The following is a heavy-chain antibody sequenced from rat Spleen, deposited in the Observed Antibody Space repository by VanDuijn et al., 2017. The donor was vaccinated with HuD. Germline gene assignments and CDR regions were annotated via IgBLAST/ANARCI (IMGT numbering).Heavy chain of an antibody. CDR1: GFTFSDYY. CDR2: ISYDGSST. J-gene: IGHJ1*01. V-gene: IGHV5-29*01. Sequence: EVQLVESDGGLVQPGRSLKLSCAASGFTFSDYYMAWVRQAPTKGLGWVATISYDGSSTYYRDSVKGRFTISRDNAKSTLYLQMNSLRSEDTATYYCARPTGKDWYFDFWGPGTMVTVSS. CDR3: ARPTGKDWYFDF. D-gene: IGHD5-1*01.